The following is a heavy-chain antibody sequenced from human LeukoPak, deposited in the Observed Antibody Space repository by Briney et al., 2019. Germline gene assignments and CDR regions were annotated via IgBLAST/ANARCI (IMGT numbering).Heavy chain of an antibody. D-gene: IGHD6-19*01. V-gene: IGHV3-64*01. CDR2: ISSNGGST. J-gene: IGHJ6*03. CDR1: GFTFSSYA. Sequence: GGSLRLSCAASGFTFSSYAMHWVRQAPGKGLEYVSAISSNGGSTYYANSVKGRFTISRDNSKNTLYLQMGSLRAEDMAVYYCARDAYSSGWYQFYYYYMDVWGKGTTVTVSS. CDR3: ARDAYSSGWYQFYYYYMDV.